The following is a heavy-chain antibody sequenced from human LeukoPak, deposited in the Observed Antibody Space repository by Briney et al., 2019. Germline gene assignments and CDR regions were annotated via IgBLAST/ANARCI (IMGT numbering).Heavy chain of an antibody. CDR2: INHSGST. D-gene: IGHD6-25*01. CDR3: ARAKSAAGY. V-gene: IGHV4-34*01. J-gene: IGHJ4*02. Sequence: SETLSLTCAVYGGSFSGYYWSWIRQPPGKGLEWIGEINHSGSTNYNPSLKSRVTISVDTSKNQFSLKLSPVTAADTAVYYCARAKSAAGYWGQGTLVTVSS. CDR1: GGSFSGYY.